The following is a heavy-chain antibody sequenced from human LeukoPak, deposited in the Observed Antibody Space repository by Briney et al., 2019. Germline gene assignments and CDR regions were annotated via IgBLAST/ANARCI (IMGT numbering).Heavy chain of an antibody. CDR3: ARAEETSSSWYGYYFDY. CDR2: IYYSGST. V-gene: IGHV4-61*01. J-gene: IGHJ4*02. CDR1: GGSVSSGSYY. Sequence: SETLSLTCTVSGGSVSSGSYYWSWIRQPPGKGLEWIGYIYYSGSTNYNPSLKSRVTISVDTSKNQFSLKLSSVTAADTAVYYCARAEETSSSWYGYYFDYWGQGTLVTVSS. D-gene: IGHD6-13*01.